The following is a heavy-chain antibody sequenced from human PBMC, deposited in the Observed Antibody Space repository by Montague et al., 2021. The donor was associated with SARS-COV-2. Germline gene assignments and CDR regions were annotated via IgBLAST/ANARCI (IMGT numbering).Heavy chain of an antibody. J-gene: IGHJ4*02. D-gene: IGHD1-26*01. CDR2: ITYRGST. CDR3: ARGGMYLSY. V-gene: IGHV4-59*13. Sequence: SETLSLTCTVSADSITNNYWTWIRQSPGKGLEWIGHITYRGSTAYNPSLKSRVTTSIDTSKNQFSLILKSVTAADTAAYYCARGGMYLSYWGQGTLVTVSS. CDR1: ADSITNNY.